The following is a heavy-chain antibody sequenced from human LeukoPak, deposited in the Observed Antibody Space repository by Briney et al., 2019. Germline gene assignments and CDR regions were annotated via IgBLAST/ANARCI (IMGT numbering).Heavy chain of an antibody. J-gene: IGHJ3*02. V-gene: IGHV3-33*01. CDR3: ARGWELPYALDI. CDR1: GFTFSSYG. CDR2: IWFDGSYK. Sequence: GGSLRLSCVASGFTFSSYGMHWVRQAPGKGLEWVAVIWFDGSYKYYADSVKGRSTISRDNSKNTLYLQMNRLRAEDTAVYYCARGWELPYALDIWGQGTVVTVSS. D-gene: IGHD1-26*01.